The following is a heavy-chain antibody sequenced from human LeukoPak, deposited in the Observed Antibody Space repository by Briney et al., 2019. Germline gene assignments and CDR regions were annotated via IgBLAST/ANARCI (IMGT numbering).Heavy chain of an antibody. V-gene: IGHV1-46*01. Sequence: ASVKVSCKASGYTFTTYYMHWVRQAPGQGLEWMGLINPSDGSTSYAQKFQGRVTMTRDTSTSTVYMELSSLRSEDTAVYYCARAIEGYSYGYEFDYWGQGTLVTVSS. CDR1: GYTFTTYY. CDR3: ARAIEGYSYGYEFDY. D-gene: IGHD5-18*01. CDR2: INPSDGST. J-gene: IGHJ4*02.